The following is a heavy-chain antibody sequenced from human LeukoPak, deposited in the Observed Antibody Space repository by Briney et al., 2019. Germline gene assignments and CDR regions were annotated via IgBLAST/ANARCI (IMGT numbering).Heavy chain of an antibody. Sequence: SETLSLTCIVSGGSISSSIYYWAWVLQPPGKGLEWIGTVFYNGATQYNPSLKSRVTISVDTSKNQLSLKLSSVTAADTAVYYCARVAAGIGFFQHWGQGTLVTV. D-gene: IGHD6-13*01. J-gene: IGHJ1*01. CDR1: GGSISSSIYY. V-gene: IGHV4-39*07. CDR3: ARVAAGIGFFQH. CDR2: VFYNGAT.